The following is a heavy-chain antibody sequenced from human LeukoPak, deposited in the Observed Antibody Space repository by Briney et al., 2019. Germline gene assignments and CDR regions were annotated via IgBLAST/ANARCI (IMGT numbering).Heavy chain of an antibody. CDR1: GGSFSGYY. CDR2: INHSGST. Sequence: PSETLSLTCAVYGGSFSGYYWSWIRQPPGKGLEWIGEINHSGSTNYNPSLKSRVTISVDTSKSQFSLKLSSVTAADTAVYYCARARRDDYVWGSYRYKAGNNWFDPWGQGTLVTVSS. J-gene: IGHJ5*02. V-gene: IGHV4-34*01. D-gene: IGHD3-16*02. CDR3: ARARRDDYVWGSYRYKAGNNWFDP.